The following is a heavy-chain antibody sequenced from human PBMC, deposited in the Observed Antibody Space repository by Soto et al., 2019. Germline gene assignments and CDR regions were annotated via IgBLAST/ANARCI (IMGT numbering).Heavy chain of an antibody. CDR1: GGTFNSYT. Sequence: QVQLVQSGTEVKKPGSSVKVSCQASGGTFNSYTITWVRQAPGQGLEWMGGILPIFGTTNSAQKFQGRVTITADESTSTAYMELISLRSEDTAVYYCATEKGSGSGWYDRYFDLWGRGTLVTVSS. V-gene: IGHV1-69*01. J-gene: IGHJ2*01. CDR2: ILPIFGTT. D-gene: IGHD6-19*01. CDR3: ATEKGSGSGWYDRYFDL.